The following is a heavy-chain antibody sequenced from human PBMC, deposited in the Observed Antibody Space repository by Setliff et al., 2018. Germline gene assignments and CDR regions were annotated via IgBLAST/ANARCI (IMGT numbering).Heavy chain of an antibody. CDR1: GGSMIGGHYY. CDR3: VRPGGTTVVARHFDY. J-gene: IGHJ4*01. V-gene: IGHV4-39*01. Sequence: SETLSLTCTVSGGSMIGGHYYWGWIRQAPGSGLEWIGSISYSGTPYYNASVESRVTISIDTSRNQFSLELRSVTVADTATYYCVRPGGTTVVARHFDYWGSGILVTVSS. D-gene: IGHD2-15*01. CDR2: ISYSGTP.